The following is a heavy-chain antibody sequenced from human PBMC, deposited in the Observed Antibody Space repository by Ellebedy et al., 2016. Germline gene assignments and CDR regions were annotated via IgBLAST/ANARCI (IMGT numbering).Heavy chain of an antibody. D-gene: IGHD3-9*01. CDR2: ISSNSGSR. CDR3: ARVILTGPADIDAFDI. J-gene: IGHJ3*02. CDR1: GFSFSTYS. Sequence: GGSLRLSCAASGFSFSTYSMNWVRQAPGKGLEWVSYISSNSGSRYYTDSVRGRFTVSRDNAEKSMYLQMNSLRAEDTAVYYCARVILTGPADIDAFDIWGQGTMVNVSS. V-gene: IGHV3-48*04.